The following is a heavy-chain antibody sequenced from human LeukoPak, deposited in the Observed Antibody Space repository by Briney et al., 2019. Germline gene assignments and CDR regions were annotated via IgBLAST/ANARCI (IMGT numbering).Heavy chain of an antibody. Sequence: GASVKVSCKASGYTFTGYYMHWVRQAPGQGLEWMGWMNLSSGDTDYAQKFQGRSNLTSDTSISTAYMELSRLTSEQRAVYYCVRGGSMIRLIDYWGQGTLVTVSS. V-gene: IGHV1-2*02. D-gene: IGHD3-10*01. CDR1: GYTFTGYY. CDR3: VRGGSMIRLIDY. J-gene: IGHJ4*02. CDR2: MNLSSGDT.